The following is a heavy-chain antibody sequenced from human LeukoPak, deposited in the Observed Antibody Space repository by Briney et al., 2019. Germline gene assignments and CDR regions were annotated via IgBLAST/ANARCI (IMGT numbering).Heavy chain of an antibody. D-gene: IGHD2-15*01. CDR3: AHSTWGYCSGGTCYPVGAFDI. CDR1: GFALSTSGVG. Sequence: SGPTLVNPTQTLTLTGTFSGFALSTSGVGVGWIRQPPGKALEWLALIYWDDDKRYSPSLKSRLTITKDTSKNQVVLTMTNVDPVDTATYYCAHSTWGYCSGGTCYPVGAFDIWGQGTMVTVSS. J-gene: IGHJ3*02. CDR2: IYWDDDK. V-gene: IGHV2-5*02.